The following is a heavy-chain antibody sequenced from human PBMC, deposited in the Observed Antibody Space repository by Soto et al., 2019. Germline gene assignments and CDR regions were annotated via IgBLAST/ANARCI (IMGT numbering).Heavy chain of an antibody. CDR2: IYYSGGT. CDR3: ARDLRDYYGSGSYRYFDY. CDR1: GGSISSGGYY. V-gene: IGHV4-31*03. D-gene: IGHD3-10*01. Sequence: LSLTCTVSGGSISSGGYYWSWIRQHPGKGLEWIGYIYYSGGTYYNPSLKSRVTISVDTSKNQFSLKLSSVTAADTAVYYCARDLRDYYGSGSYRYFDYWGQGTLVTVSS. J-gene: IGHJ4*02.